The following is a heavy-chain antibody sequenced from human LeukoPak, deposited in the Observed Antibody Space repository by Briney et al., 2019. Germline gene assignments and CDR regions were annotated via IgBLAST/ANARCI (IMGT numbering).Heavy chain of an antibody. CDR3: AKDVHTVMVTWFDY. CDR1: GFTFSSYA. D-gene: IGHD5-18*01. J-gene: IGHJ4*02. Sequence: GGSLRLSCAASGFTFSSYAMNWVRQAPGKGLEWVSAISGSCGSTYFADSVKGRFTISRDNYKNTLYLQVNSLRAEDTAVYYCAKDVHTVMVTWFDYWGQGTLVTVSS. CDR2: ISGSCGST. V-gene: IGHV3-23*01.